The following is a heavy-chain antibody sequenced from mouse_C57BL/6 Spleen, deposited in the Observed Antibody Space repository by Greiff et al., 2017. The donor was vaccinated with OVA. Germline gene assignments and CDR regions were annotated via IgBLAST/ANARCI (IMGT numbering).Heavy chain of an antibody. V-gene: IGHV1-72*01. J-gene: IGHJ4*01. CDR1: GYTFTSYW. CDR2: FDPNSGGT. Sequence: QVQLQQPGAELVKPGASVKLSCKASGYTFTSYWMHWVKQRPGRGLEWIGRFDPNSGGTKYNEKFKSKATLTVDKPSSTAYMQLSSLTSEDSAVYYCARSDGLDYYAMDYWGQGTSVTVSS. CDR3: ARSDGLDYYAMDY.